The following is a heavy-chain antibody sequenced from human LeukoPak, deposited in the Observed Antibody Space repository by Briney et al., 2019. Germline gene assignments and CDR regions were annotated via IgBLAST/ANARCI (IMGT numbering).Heavy chain of an antibody. Sequence: GGSLRLSCAASGFTFSSYSMNWVRQAPGKGLEWVSYISSSSTIYYADSVKGRFTISRDNAKNSLYLQMNSLRDEDTAVYYCAKPPMIFYYYYGMDVWGQGTTVTVSS. CDR2: ISSSSTI. CDR1: GFTFSSYS. V-gene: IGHV3-48*02. CDR3: AKPPMIFYYYYGMDV. D-gene: IGHD3-22*01. J-gene: IGHJ6*02.